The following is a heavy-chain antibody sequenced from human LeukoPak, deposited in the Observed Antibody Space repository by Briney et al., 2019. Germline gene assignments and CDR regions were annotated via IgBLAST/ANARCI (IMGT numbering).Heavy chain of an antibody. CDR1: GFAFSSYS. CDR3: AKDDILTGSLDY. V-gene: IGHV3-23*01. Sequence: AGGSLRLSCAASGFAFSSYSMNWVRQAPGKGLEWVSAISGSGGSTYYADSVKGRFTISRDNSKNTLYLQMNSLRAEDTAVYYCAKDDILTGSLDYWGQGTLVTVSS. D-gene: IGHD3-9*01. J-gene: IGHJ4*02. CDR2: ISGSGGST.